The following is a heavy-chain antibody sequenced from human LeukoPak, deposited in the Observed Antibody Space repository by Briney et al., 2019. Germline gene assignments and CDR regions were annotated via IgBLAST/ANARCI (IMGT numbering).Heavy chain of an antibody. D-gene: IGHD2-2*01. CDR1: GFTFSDYY. CDR3: ARVAADQLAPYYYYMDV. CDR2: ISSSGSTI. Sequence: KPGGSLRLSCAASGFTFSDYYMSWIRQAPGKGLEWVSYISSSGSTIYYADSVKGRFTISRDNAKNPLYLQMNSLRAEDTAVYYCARVAADQLAPYYYYMDVWGKGTTVTVSS. V-gene: IGHV3-11*01. J-gene: IGHJ6*03.